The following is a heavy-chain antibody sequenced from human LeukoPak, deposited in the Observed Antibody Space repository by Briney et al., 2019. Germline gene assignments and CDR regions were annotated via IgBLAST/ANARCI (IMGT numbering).Heavy chain of an antibody. CDR1: GFTFSSYA. D-gene: IGHD3-10*01. J-gene: IGHJ4*02. V-gene: IGHV3-64*01. Sequence: GGSLRLSCAASGFTFSSYAMHWVRQAPGKGLEYVSAISSNGGSTYYANSVKGRFPISRDNSKNTLYLQMGSVRAEDMAVYYWARDGENGIDYWGQGTLVTVSS. CDR2: ISSNGGST. CDR3: ARDGENGIDY.